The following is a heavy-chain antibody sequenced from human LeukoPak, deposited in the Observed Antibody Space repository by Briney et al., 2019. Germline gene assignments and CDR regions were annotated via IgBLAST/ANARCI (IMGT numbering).Heavy chain of an antibody. V-gene: IGHV1-8*01. CDR3: ARGYDSSGYFDY. J-gene: IGHJ4*02. CDR2: MNPNSGNI. Sequence: ASVKVSCKASGYTFTSYDINWVRQATGQGLEWMGWMNPNSGNIGYAQKFQGRVTMTRNTSISTAYMELSSLRSEDTAVYYCARGYDSSGYFDYWGQGTLVTVSS. CDR1: GYTFTSYD. D-gene: IGHD3-22*01.